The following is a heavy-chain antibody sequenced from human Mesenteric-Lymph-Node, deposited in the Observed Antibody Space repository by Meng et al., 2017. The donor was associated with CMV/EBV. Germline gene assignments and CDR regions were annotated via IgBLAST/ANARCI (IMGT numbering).Heavy chain of an antibody. J-gene: IGHJ4*02. CDR3: ASCSSTGCPY. CDR1: GYSFTTYG. Sequence: KVSCKAYGYSFTTYGMHWVRQAPGQRLEWMGWINVGNGDTEYSQKFQGRVIITRDTSASTAYMELSSLRSEDAAVYFCASCSSTGCPYWGQGTLVTVSS. CDR2: INVGNGDT. D-gene: IGHD2-2*01. V-gene: IGHV1-3*01.